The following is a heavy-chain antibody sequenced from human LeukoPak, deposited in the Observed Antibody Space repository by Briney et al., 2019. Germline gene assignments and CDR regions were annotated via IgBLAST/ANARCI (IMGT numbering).Heavy chain of an antibody. CDR1: GFTVSSNY. CDR2: IYSGGTT. Sequence: PGGSLRLSCAASGFTVSSNYMTWVRQAPGKGLEWVSIIYSGGTTYYADSVKGRFTISRDNSKNTLYLQMNSLRGEDTAVYYCARLYYYVSGTYSRYFDYWGQGTLVTVSS. V-gene: IGHV3-53*01. CDR3: ARLYYYVSGTYSRYFDY. D-gene: IGHD3-10*01. J-gene: IGHJ4*02.